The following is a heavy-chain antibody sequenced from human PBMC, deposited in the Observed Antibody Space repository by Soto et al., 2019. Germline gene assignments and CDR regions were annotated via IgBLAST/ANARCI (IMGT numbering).Heavy chain of an antibody. V-gene: IGHV3-23*01. CDR2: ITSSGGST. D-gene: IGHD6-13*01. J-gene: IGHJ4*02. Sequence: GGSLRLSCAASGFTFSNAWMIWVRQAPGKGLEWVSSITSSGGSTYYGDSVKGRFTISRDNSKNTLYLQMNSLRVDDTAVYYCAKGGSSWSYLDYWGQGMLVTVSS. CDR3: AKGGSSWSYLDY. CDR1: GFTFSNAW.